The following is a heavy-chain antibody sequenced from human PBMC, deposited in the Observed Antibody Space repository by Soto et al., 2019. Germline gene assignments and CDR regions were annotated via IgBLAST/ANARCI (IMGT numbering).Heavy chain of an antibody. CDR2: IWYDGSNK. J-gene: IGHJ4*02. D-gene: IGHD2-15*01. V-gene: IGHV3-33*01. Sequence: GGSLRLSCAASGFTFSSYGMHWVRQAPGKGLEWVAVIWYDGSNKYYADSVKGRFTISRENSKNTLYLQMNSLRAEDTAVYYCARDPPPPHRSGGSCFWDWGQGTLVTVSS. CDR3: ARDPPPPHRSGGSCFWD. CDR1: GFTFSSYG.